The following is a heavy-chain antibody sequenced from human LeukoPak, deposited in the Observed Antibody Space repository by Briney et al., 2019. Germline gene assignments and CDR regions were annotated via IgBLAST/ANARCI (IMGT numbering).Heavy chain of an antibody. V-gene: IGHV3-23*01. Sequence: PGGSLRLSCAASGFTFSSYAMGWVRQAPGKGLEWVSAISGSGGSTYYADSVKGRFTISRDNSKNTLYLQMNSLRAEDTAVYYCAKGSEYSYGYSYYYYMDVWGKGTTVTVSS. D-gene: IGHD5-18*01. J-gene: IGHJ6*03. CDR2: ISGSGGST. CDR3: AKGSEYSYGYSYYYYMDV. CDR1: GFTFSSYA.